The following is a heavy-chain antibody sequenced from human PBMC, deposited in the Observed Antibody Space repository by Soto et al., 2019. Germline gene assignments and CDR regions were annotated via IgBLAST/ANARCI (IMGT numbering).Heavy chain of an antibody. CDR3: ARDRFDFGVVIPVDY. Sequence: QVQLVQSGAEVQKPGSSVKVSCKASGGTFSSYAISWVRQAPGQGLEWMGGIIPIFGTANYAQKFQGRVTITADESTSTAYMELSSLRSEDTAVYYCARDRFDFGVVIPVDYWGQGTLVTVSS. J-gene: IGHJ4*02. V-gene: IGHV1-69*01. CDR2: IIPIFGTA. CDR1: GGTFSSYA. D-gene: IGHD3-3*01.